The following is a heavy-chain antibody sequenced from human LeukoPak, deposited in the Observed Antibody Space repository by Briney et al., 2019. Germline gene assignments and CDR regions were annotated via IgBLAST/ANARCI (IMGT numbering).Heavy chain of an antibody. Sequence: PSETLSLTCTVSGGSISSSSYYWGWIRQPPGKGLECIGSIYYSGSTYYNPSLKSRVTISVDTSKNEFSLKLSSVTAADTAVYYCARVRGLRFRFWFDPWGQGTLVTVFS. V-gene: IGHV4-39*07. D-gene: IGHD5-12*01. CDR3: ARVRGLRFRFWFDP. CDR2: IYYSGST. J-gene: IGHJ5*02. CDR1: GGSISSSSYY.